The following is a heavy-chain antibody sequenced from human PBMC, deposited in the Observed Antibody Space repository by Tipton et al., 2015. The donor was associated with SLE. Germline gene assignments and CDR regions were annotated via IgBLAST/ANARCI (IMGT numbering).Heavy chain of an antibody. V-gene: IGHV4-39*01. D-gene: IGHD3-3*01. Sequence: TLSLTCTVSGASISSSSYYWGWIRQSSGKGLQWIGTTHYSGSTFYTPSLKSRVTISVDRSKNQFSLELTSVSVADTAVYYCARGNGYWDYWGKGTLVTVSS. J-gene: IGHJ4*02. CDR3: ARGNGYWDY. CDR1: GASISSSSYY. CDR2: THYSGST.